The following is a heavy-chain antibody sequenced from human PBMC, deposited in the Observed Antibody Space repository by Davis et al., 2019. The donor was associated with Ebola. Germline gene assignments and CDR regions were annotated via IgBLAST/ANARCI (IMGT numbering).Heavy chain of an antibody. CDR2: IYSGGST. CDR1: GFTVSSSY. V-gene: IGHV3-53*01. D-gene: IGHD3-22*01. J-gene: IGHJ4*02. CDR3: ARATYYYDTTAGNY. Sequence: GGSLRLSCAASGFTVSSSYMSWVRQAPGKGLEWVSVIYSGGSTYYADSVKGRFTISRDNSKNTLYLQMNSLRAEDTAVYYCARATYYYDTTAGNYWGQGTLVTVSS.